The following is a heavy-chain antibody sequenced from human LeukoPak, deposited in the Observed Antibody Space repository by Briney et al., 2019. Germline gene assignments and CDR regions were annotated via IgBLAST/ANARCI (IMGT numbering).Heavy chain of an antibody. Sequence: SVKVSCKASGGTFSSYAISWVRQAPGQGLEWMGRIIPIFGTANYAQKFQGRVTITTDESTSTAYMELSSLRSEDTAVYYCATSGGHCSSTSCSTFDPWGQGTLVTVSP. CDR2: IIPIFGTA. J-gene: IGHJ5*02. CDR3: ATSGGHCSSTSCSTFDP. CDR1: GGTFSSYA. D-gene: IGHD2-2*01. V-gene: IGHV1-69*05.